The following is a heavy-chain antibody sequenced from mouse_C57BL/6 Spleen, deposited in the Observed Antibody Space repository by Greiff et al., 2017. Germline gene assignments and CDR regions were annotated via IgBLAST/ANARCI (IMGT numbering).Heavy chain of an antibody. V-gene: IGHV1-15*01. J-gene: IGHJ1*03. CDR3: TREVTTVYWYFDV. CDR2: IDPETGGT. Sequence: VQLQQSGAELVRPGASVTLSCKASGYTFTDYEMHWVKQTPVHGLEWIGAIDPETGGTAYNQKFKGKAILTADKSSSTAYMELRSLTSEDSAVYYCTREVTTVYWYFDVWGTGTTVTVSS. CDR1: GYTFTDYE. D-gene: IGHD2-2*01.